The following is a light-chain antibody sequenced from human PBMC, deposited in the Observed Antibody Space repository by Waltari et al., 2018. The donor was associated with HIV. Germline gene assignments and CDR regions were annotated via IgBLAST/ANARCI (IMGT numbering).Light chain of an antibody. J-gene: IGKJ4*01. Sequence: TQSPGTLSVSPGERATLSCRASQSVGSNLAWYQQKPGQAPRLLMYGASSRAAGIPARFSGSGSGTDFTLTISGLQSEDFAVYFCQQYSDWPPLTFGGGTKVEIK. CDR2: GAS. V-gene: IGKV3D-15*01. CDR3: QQYSDWPPLT. CDR1: QSVGSN.